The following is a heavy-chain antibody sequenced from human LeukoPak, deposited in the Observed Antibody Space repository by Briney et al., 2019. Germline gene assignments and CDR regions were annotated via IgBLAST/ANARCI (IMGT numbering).Heavy chain of an antibody. CDR3: ARVPGEWELLGGYYFDY. Sequence: SVKVSCKASGGTFSSYAISWVRQAPGQGLEWMGGIIPIFGTANYAQTFQGRVTITADESTSTAYMELSSLRSEDTAVYYCARVPGEWELLGGYYFDYWGQGTLVTVSS. J-gene: IGHJ4*02. D-gene: IGHD1-26*01. CDR2: IIPIFGTA. V-gene: IGHV1-69*13. CDR1: GGTFSSYA.